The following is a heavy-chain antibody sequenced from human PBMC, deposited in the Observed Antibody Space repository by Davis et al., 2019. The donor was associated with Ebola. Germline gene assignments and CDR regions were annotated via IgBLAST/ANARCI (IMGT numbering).Heavy chain of an antibody. V-gene: IGHV1-18*04. J-gene: IGHJ4*02. CDR2: ISPFSGNT. D-gene: IGHD2-8*01. CDR3: AKRRDNGGNYFDH. Sequence: ASVQVSCKASGYTFTSYTVSWVRQAPGQGLEWMGWISPFSGNTLYAQNLQDRVTLTSDTSTTTVDMELRSLRPDDTAVYYCAKRRDNGGNYFDHWGQGTLVTVAS. CDR1: GYTFTSYT.